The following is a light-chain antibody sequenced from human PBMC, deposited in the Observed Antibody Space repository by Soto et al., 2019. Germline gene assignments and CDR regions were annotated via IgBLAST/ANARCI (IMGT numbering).Light chain of an antibody. Sequence: QSVLTQPRSASGSPGQSVTISCTGTSXDVGLYDYVSWYQQHPGKVPKLLIYEVTQRPSGVPDRFSGSKSGNTASLTVSGLQAEDEADYYCSSYGGNSNYVFGTGTKVSVL. CDR3: SSYGGNSNYV. J-gene: IGLJ1*01. CDR1: SXDVGLYDY. CDR2: EVT. V-gene: IGLV2-8*01.